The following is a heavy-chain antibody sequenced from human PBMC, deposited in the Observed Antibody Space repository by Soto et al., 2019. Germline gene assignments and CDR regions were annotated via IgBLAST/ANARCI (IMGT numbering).Heavy chain of an antibody. Sequence: QVQLQQWGAGLLKPSETLSLTCAVYGGSFSGYYWSWIRQPPGKGLEWIGEINHSGSTNYNPSLXSRVPIPVYTXXNXCXXKLSSVPAADSAVYYCARSRPALLWFGESNHWFDPWGQGTLVTVSS. D-gene: IGHD3-10*01. CDR3: ARSRPALLWFGESNHWFDP. CDR2: INHSGST. J-gene: IGHJ5*02. V-gene: IGHV4-34*01. CDR1: GGSFSGYY.